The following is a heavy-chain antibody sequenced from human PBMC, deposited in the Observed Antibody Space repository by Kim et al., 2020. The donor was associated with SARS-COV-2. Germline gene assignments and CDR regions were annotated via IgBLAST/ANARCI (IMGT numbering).Heavy chain of an antibody. J-gene: IGHJ4*02. V-gene: IGHV1-18*01. CDR3: ARGNSRHGSGSYYSCDY. CDR2: ISAYNGNT. Sequence: ASVKVSCKASGYTFTSYGISWVRQAPGQGLEWMGWISAYNGNTNYAQKLQGRVTMTTDTSTSTAYMELRSLRSDDTAVYYCARGNSRHGSGSYYSCDYWGQGTLVTVSS. D-gene: IGHD3-10*01. CDR1: GYTFTSYG.